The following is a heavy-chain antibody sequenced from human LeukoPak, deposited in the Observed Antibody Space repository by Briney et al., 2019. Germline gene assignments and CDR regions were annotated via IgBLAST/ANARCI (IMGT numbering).Heavy chain of an antibody. D-gene: IGHD2-21*02. V-gene: IGHV3-30*18. CDR3: AKDFPAYCGGDCYSPKPLDY. CDR2: ISYDGSNK. CDR1: GFTFSSYG. J-gene: IGHJ4*02. Sequence: PGRSLRLSCAASGFTFSSYGMHWVRRAPDKGLEWVAVISYDGSNKYYADSVKGRFTISRDNSKNTLYLQMNSLRAEDTAVYYCAKDFPAYCGGDCYSPKPLDYWGQGTPVTVSS.